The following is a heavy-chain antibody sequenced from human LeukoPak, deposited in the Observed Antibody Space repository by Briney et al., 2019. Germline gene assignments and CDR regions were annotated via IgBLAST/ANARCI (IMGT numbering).Heavy chain of an antibody. CDR3: ARVAPYDYVWGSYRYLFDY. J-gene: IGHJ4*02. D-gene: IGHD3-16*02. V-gene: IGHV1-2*02. CDR2: VNPNSGGT. Sequence: ASVKVSCKASGYTFTGYYMHWVRQAPGQGFEWMGWVNPNSGGTNYAQKFQGRVTMTRDTSISTAYMELSRLRSDDTAVYYCARVAPYDYVWGSYRYLFDYWGQGTLVTVSS. CDR1: GYTFTGYY.